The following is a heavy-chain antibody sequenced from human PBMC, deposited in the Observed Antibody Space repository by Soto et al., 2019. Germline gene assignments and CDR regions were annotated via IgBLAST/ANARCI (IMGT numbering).Heavy chain of an antibody. D-gene: IGHD4-17*01. Sequence: LSLTCTVSGGSISSGGYYWSWIRQHPGKGLEWIGYIYYSGSTYYNPSLKSRVTISVDTSKNQFSLKLSSVTAADTAVYYCARGFYGEETFDYWGQGTLVTVSS. J-gene: IGHJ4*02. CDR3: ARGFYGEETFDY. V-gene: IGHV4-31*03. CDR2: IYYSGST. CDR1: GGSISSGGYY.